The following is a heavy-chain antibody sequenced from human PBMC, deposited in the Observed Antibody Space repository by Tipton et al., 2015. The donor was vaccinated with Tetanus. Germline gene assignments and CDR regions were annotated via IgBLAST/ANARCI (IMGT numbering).Heavy chain of an antibody. J-gene: IGHJ6*02. Sequence: QLVQSGAEVKKPGASVKVFCKASGYTFTSYGISWVRHAPGQGLEWMGWISAYNGNTNYAQKLQGRVTMTTDTSTSTAYMELRSLRSDDTAVYYCARDQRSIVVVPAAMDVWGQGTTVTVSS. CDR2: ISAYNGNT. V-gene: IGHV1-18*04. CDR1: GYTFTSYG. CDR3: ARDQRSIVVVPAAMDV. D-gene: IGHD2-2*01.